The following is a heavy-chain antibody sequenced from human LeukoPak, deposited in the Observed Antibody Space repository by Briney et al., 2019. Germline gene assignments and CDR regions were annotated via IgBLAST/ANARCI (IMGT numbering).Heavy chain of an antibody. V-gene: IGHV3-74*01. CDR1: GFIFSTYW. CDR3: ARGNYYVS. J-gene: IGHJ4*02. Sequence: GSLRLSCAASGFIFSTYWMHWVRQAPGKGLMWVSRINSDGSTTSYADSVKGRFTISRDNAKNTVYLQMNSLRAEDTAVYYCARGNYYVSWGQGILVTVSS. D-gene: IGHD3-10*01. CDR2: INSDGSTT.